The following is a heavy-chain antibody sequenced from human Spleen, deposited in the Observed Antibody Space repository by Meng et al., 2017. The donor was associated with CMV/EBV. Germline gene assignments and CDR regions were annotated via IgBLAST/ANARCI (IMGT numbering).Heavy chain of an antibody. V-gene: IGHV6-1*01. Sequence: SETLSLTCVLSGDSFSSHSAAWNWIRQSPSRGLEWLGRTYYRSKWYNDYAVSVSSRIAINPDTSKNQFSLHLNSVTPEDTAVYYCVRVTGEYNWFDPWGQGTLVTVSS. J-gene: IGHJ5*02. CDR2: TYYRSKWYN. CDR1: GDSFSSHSAA. CDR3: VRVTGEYNWFDP. D-gene: IGHD7-27*01.